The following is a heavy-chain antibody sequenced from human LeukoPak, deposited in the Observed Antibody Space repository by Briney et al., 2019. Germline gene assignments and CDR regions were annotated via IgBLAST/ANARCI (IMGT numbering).Heavy chain of an antibody. CDR2: MNPNSGNT. V-gene: IGHV1-8*01. CDR3: ARVGGGTYYDILTRYYMDV. J-gene: IGHJ6*03. Sequence: GASVKVSCKASGYTFTSYDINWVRQATGQGLEWMGWMNPNSGNTGYAQKFQGRVSMTRNTSISTAYMELSSLRSEDTAVYYCARVGGGTYYDILTRYYMDVWGKGTTVTISS. D-gene: IGHD3-9*01. CDR1: GYTFTSYD.